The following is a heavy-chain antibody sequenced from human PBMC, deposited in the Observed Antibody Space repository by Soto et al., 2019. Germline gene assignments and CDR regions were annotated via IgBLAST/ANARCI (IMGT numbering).Heavy chain of an antibody. CDR2: IYHSGST. CDR3: ARAGAQRISEWPTCFDP. V-gene: IGHV4-30-2*01. Sequence: TLSLTCAASGDYISCGGSCWAWLRQPPGKGLEWIGYIYHSGSTFYNPSLRSRVTISVDRSKNQFSLKVNSVTAADTAMYYFARAGAQRISEWPTCFDPWGQGTLVTISP. J-gene: IGHJ5*02. D-gene: IGHD3-3*01. CDR1: GDYISCGGSC.